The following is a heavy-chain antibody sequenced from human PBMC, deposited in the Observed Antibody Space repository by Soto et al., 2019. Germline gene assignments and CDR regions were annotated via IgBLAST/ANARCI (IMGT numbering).Heavy chain of an antibody. J-gene: IGHJ4*02. CDR3: ARGDGPGSWRFAY. CDR2: VKAGNGDT. V-gene: IGHV1-3*01. D-gene: IGHD3-10*01. Sequence: ASVKVSCKGFGYAFTNYAINWVRRAPGQRLEWLGLVKAGNGDTQFSQYFQDRVTFTRDTSASTAYMELSSRTSQDTAVYYCARGDGPGSWRFAYWGQGTQVTVSS. CDR1: GYAFTNYA.